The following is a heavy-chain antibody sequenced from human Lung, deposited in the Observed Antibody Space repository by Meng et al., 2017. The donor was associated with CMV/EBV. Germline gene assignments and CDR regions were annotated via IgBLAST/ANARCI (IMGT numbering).Heavy chain of an antibody. CDR3: ARDAGTIAVSGIGDY. D-gene: IGHD6-19*01. Sequence: KISCKASGYIFTKYGINWMRQAPGQGPEWMGWISAYNGDTMYAQKVQGRVTMTTDTSSSTAFMELRGLRSDDTAVYYCARDAGTIAVSGIGDYWGQGXLVTVSS. CDR1: GYIFTKYG. CDR2: ISAYNGDT. J-gene: IGHJ4*02. V-gene: IGHV1-18*01.